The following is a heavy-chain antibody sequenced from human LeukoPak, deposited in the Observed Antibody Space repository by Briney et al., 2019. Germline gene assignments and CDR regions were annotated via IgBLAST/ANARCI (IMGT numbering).Heavy chain of an antibody. J-gene: IGHJ3*02. Sequence: GGSLRLSCAASGFTFSSYAMSWVRQAPGKGLEWVSAISGSGGSIYYADSVKGRFTISRDNSKNTLYLQMNSLRAEDTAVYYCAKADSSGYYLDAFDIWGQGTMVTVSS. CDR3: AKADSSGYYLDAFDI. D-gene: IGHD3-22*01. V-gene: IGHV3-23*01. CDR1: GFTFSSYA. CDR2: ISGSGGSI.